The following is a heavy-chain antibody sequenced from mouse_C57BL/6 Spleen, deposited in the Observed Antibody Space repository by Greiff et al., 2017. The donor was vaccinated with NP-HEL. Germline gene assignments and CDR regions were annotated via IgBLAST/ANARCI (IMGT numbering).Heavy chain of an antibody. V-gene: IGHV14-4*01. CDR3: TTEGNWVDY. CDR2: IDPENGDT. J-gene: IGHJ2*01. CDR1: GFNIKDDY. D-gene: IGHD4-1*01. Sequence: VQLQQSGAELVRPGASVKLSCTASGFNIKDDYMHWVKQRPEQGLEWIGWIDPENGDTEYASKFQGKATITADTSSNTAYLQLSSLTSEDTAVYYCTTEGNWVDYWGQGTTLTVSS.